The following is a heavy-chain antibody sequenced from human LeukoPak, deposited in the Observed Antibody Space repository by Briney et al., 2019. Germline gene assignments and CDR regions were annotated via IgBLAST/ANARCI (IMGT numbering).Heavy chain of an antibody. CDR1: GDTISSKSAA. CDR3: ARDGQLGLDALDI. Sequence: SQTLSLTCAISGDTISSKSAAGNWIRQSPSRGLEWLGRTYYRSNWYNNYAVSVRGRITISPDTSKNQLSLQLTSVTPEDTAVYYCARDGQLGLDALDIWGQGTLVTVSS. V-gene: IGHV6-1*01. D-gene: IGHD1-1*01. CDR2: TYYRSNWYN. J-gene: IGHJ3*02.